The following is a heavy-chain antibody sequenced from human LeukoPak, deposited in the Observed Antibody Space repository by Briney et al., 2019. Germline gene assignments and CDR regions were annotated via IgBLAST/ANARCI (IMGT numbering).Heavy chain of an antibody. CDR1: GYTFTSYD. CDR2: MNPNSGNT. V-gene: IGHV1-8*01. Sequence: ASVKVSCKASGYTFTSYDISWVRQATGQGLEWMGWMNPNSGNTGYAQKFQGRVTMTRNTSISTAYMELSSLRSEDTAVYYCARGHTIFGVVIRSFDYWGQGTLVTVSS. J-gene: IGHJ4*02. D-gene: IGHD3-3*01. CDR3: ARGHTIFGVVIRSFDY.